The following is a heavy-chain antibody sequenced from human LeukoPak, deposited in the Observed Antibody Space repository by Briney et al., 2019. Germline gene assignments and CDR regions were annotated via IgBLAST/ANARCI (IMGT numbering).Heavy chain of an antibody. CDR1: GGSISSSTYY. J-gene: IGHJ4*02. Sequence: SETLSLTCTVSGGSISSSTYYWGWIRQPPGKGLEWIGSIDYSGSTYYNPSLKSRVTLSVDTSKNQFSLKLSSVTAADTAVYYCARDGRIAVAGIYDKPFNSWGQGTLVTVSS. CDR3: ARDGRIAVAGIYDKPFNS. CDR2: IDYSGST. V-gene: IGHV4-39*07. D-gene: IGHD6-19*01.